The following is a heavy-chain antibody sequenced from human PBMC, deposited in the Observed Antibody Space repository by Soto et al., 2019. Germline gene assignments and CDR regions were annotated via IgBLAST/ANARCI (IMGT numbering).Heavy chain of an antibody. Sequence: QVQLVQSGAEVKKPGSSVKVSCKASGGTFSSYAISWVRQAPGQGLEWMGGIIPIFGSTNYAQKFQGRVTITADESTSTAYMELSSLRSEDAAGYYCARGGLRFLDCAMDVWGQGTTVPVSS. D-gene: IGHD3-3*01. J-gene: IGHJ6*02. V-gene: IGHV1-69*12. CDR1: GGTFSSYA. CDR2: IIPIFGST. CDR3: ARGGLRFLDCAMDV.